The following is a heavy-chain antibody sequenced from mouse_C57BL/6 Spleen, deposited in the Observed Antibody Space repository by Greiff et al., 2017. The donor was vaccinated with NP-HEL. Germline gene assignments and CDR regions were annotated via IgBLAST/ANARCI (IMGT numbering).Heavy chain of an antibody. J-gene: IGHJ4*01. Sequence: EVLLVESGGGLVKPGGSLKLSCAASGFTFSDYGMHWVRQAPEKGLEWVAYISSGSSTIYYADTVKGRFTIFRDNAKNTLFLQMTSLRSEDTAMYYCATHTAGAMDYWGQGTSVTVAS. CDR3: ATHTAGAMDY. CDR1: GFTFSDYG. CDR2: ISSGSSTI. V-gene: IGHV5-17*01.